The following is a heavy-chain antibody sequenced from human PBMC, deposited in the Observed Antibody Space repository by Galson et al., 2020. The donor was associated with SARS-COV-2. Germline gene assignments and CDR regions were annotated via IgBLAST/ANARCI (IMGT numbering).Heavy chain of an antibody. J-gene: IGHJ3*02. D-gene: IGHD1-26*01. V-gene: IGHV3-23*01. CDR3: AKDIWTGSYFVGAFDM. Sequence: SCTASGFTFDNYAMSWVRQAPGKGLEWVSSISATGGITYYADSVKGRFVISRDNSKNTVNLEMNSLRAEDTAIYHCAKDIWTGSYFVGAFDMWGQGTVVTLSS. CDR2: ISATGGIT. CDR1: GFTFDNYA.